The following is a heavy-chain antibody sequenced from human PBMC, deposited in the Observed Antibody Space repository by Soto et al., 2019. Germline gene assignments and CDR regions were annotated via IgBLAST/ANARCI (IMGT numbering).Heavy chain of an antibody. CDR2: MFYSGLT. D-gene: IGHD2-15*01. CDR1: GYSVSSSDYY. Sequence: SETLSLTCSVSGYSVSSSDYYWAWIRQPPGKGLEWIGSMFYSGLTYYNPSLKSRVTLSVDTSKNHFSVRLNSVTAADTAVYYCAPLTVSLSGPYGIHVWGQGTTVTVSS. V-gene: IGHV4-39*01. J-gene: IGHJ6*02. CDR3: APLTVSLSGPYGIHV.